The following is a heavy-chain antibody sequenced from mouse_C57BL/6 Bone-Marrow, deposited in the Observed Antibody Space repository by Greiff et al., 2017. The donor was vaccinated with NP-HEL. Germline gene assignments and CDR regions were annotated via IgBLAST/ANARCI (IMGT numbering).Heavy chain of an antibody. CDR3: ASLLRLVRPCYAMDY. CDR1: GYTFTSYW. CDR2: INPSNGGT. V-gene: IGHV1-53*01. J-gene: IGHJ4*01. Sequence: QVQLQQPGTELVKPGASVKLSCKASGYTFTSYWMHWVKQRPGQGLEWIGNINPSNGGTNYNEKFKSKATLTVDKSSSTAYMQLSSLTSEDSAVYYCASLLRLVRPCYAMDYWGRGTSVTVSA. D-gene: IGHD1-2*01.